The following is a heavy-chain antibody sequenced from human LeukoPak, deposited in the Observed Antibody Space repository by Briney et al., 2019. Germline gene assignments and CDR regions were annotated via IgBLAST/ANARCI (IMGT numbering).Heavy chain of an antibody. V-gene: IGHV3-48*01. CDR2: ISSSSSTI. J-gene: IGHJ4*02. CDR1: GFTFSSYS. D-gene: IGHD6-13*01. CDR3: ARSPGIAAAPGSFDY. Sequence: GGSLRLSCAASGFTFSSYSMNWVRQAPGKGLEWVSYISSSSSTIYYADSVKGRFTISRDNAKNSLYLQMNSLRAEDTAVYCCARSPGIAAAPGSFDYWGQGTLVTVSS.